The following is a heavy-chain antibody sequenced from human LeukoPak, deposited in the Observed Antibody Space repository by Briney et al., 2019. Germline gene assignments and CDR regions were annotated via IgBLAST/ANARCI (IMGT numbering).Heavy chain of an antibody. CDR2: ISSSSNNI. CDR3: ARESPQRRYFDY. V-gene: IGHV3-21*01. J-gene: IGHJ4*02. Sequence: GGSLRLSCAASGFTFTSYTMNWVRQAPGQGLEWVSSISSSSNNIYYAVSVKVRFTISRDNGKNSLYLQMNSLRAEDTAVYYWARESPQRRYFDYWGQGTLVTASS. CDR1: GFTFTSYT.